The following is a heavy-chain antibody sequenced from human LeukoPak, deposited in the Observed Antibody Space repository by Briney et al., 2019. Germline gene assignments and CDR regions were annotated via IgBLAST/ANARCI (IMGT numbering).Heavy chain of an antibody. CDR1: GYTFTGYY. D-gene: IGHD3-10*01. J-gene: IGHJ4*02. Sequence: APVKVSCKASGYTFTGYYMHWVRQAPGQGLEWMGRINPNSGGTNYAQKFQGRVTMTRDTSISTAYMELSRLRSDDTAVYYCARLYGSGSYYNFHYFDYWGQGTLVTVSS. CDR3: ARLYGSGSYYNFHYFDY. V-gene: IGHV1-2*06. CDR2: INPNSGGT.